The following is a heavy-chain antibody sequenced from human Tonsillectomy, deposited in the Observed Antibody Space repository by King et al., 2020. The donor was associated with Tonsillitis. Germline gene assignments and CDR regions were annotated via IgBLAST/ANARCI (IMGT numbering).Heavy chain of an antibody. V-gene: IGHV3-21*01. D-gene: IGHD3-10*01. CDR1: GFTFSSYS. CDR2: ISSTSSYI. J-gene: IGHJ6*02. CDR3: ARDSPMVRGIHYYYYGMDV. Sequence: VQLVESGGGLVKPGGSLRLSCAASGFTFSSYSMNWVRQAPGRGLEWVSSISSTSSYIYYADSLKGRFTISRDNAKNSLYLQMNSLRAEDTAVYYCARDSPMVRGIHYYYYGMDVWGQGTTVTVSS.